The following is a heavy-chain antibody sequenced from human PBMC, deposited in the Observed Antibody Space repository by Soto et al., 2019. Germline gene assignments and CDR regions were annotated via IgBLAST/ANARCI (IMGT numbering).Heavy chain of an antibody. CDR2: ISAYNGNT. V-gene: IGHV1-18*01. CDR1: GYTFTSYG. D-gene: IGHD3-9*01. CDR3: ARDGAQHYDVLTGYYTSDYGMDV. J-gene: IGHJ6*02. Sequence: QVQLVQSGAEVKKPGASLKVSCKASGYTFTSYGISWVRQAPGQGLEWMGWISAYNGNTNYAQSLQGRVTMTTDTSTTTVYMELRSLRSDDTAVYYCARDGAQHYDVLTGYYTSDYGMDVWGQGTTVTVSS.